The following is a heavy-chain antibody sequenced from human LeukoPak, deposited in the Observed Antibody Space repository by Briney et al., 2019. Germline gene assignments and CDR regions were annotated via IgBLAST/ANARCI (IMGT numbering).Heavy chain of an antibody. V-gene: IGHV1-2*02. CDR3: ARPSLMAVAVAIGFDP. CDR2: INPNSGGT. D-gene: IGHD6-19*01. J-gene: IGHJ5*02. CDR1: GYTFTGYY. Sequence: ASVKVSCKASGYTFTGYYMHWVRQAPGQGLEWMGWINPNSGGTNYAQKLQGRVTMTRDTSISTAYMELSRLRSDDTAVYYCARPSLMAVAVAIGFDPWGQGTLVTVSS.